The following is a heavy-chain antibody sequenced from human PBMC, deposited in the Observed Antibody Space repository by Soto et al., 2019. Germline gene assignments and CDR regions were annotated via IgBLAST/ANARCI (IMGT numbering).Heavy chain of an antibody. Sequence: DYDRSCISQNPGKGLEWVSYISSSSSYTNYADSVKGRFTISRDNAKNSLYLQMNSLRAEDTAVYYCARDLGSGSYFPYYGMDVCGQGTTVTVSS. V-gene: IGHV3-11*06. D-gene: IGHD3-10*01. CDR2: ISSSSSYT. J-gene: IGHJ6*02. CDR3: ARDLGSGSYFPYYGMDV. CDR1: DYD.